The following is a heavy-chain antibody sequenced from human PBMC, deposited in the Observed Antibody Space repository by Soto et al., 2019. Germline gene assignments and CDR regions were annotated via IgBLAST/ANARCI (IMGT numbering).Heavy chain of an antibody. V-gene: IGHV5-51*01. Sequence: GESLKISCKGSGYSFTSYWIGWVRQMPGKGLEWMGIIYPGDSDTRYSPSFQGQVTISADRSISTAYLQWSSLKASDTAMYYCARGFWSAEIGGWFDPWGQGTLVTVSS. D-gene: IGHD3-3*01. CDR3: ARGFWSAEIGGWFDP. CDR2: IYPGDSDT. J-gene: IGHJ5*02. CDR1: GYSFTSYW.